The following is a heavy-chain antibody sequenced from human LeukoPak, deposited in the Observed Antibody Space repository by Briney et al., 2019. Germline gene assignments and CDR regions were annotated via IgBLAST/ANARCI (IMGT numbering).Heavy chain of an antibody. CDR2: INHSGST. J-gene: IGHJ5*02. Sequence: SETLSLTCAVYGGSFSGYYWSWIRQPPGKGLEWIGEINHSGSTNYNPSLKSRVTISVDTSRNQFSLELSSVTAADTAVYYCAGQDDFWTWGQGTLVTVSS. V-gene: IGHV4-34*01. CDR3: AGQDDFWT. CDR1: GGSFSGYY. D-gene: IGHD3-3*01.